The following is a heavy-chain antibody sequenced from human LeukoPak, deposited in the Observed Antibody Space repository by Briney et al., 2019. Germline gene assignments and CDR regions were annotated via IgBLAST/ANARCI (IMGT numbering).Heavy chain of an antibody. CDR2: INPNSGGT. CDR3: ASAESRWYSITMIGGAFDI. Sequence: AASVKVSCKASGYTFTGYYMHWVRQAPGQGLEWMGRINPNSGGTNYAQKFQGRVTMTRDTSISTAYMELSRLRSDDTAVYYCASAESRWYSITMIGGAFDIWGQGTMVTVSS. V-gene: IGHV1-2*06. CDR1: GYTFTGYY. J-gene: IGHJ3*02. D-gene: IGHD3-22*01.